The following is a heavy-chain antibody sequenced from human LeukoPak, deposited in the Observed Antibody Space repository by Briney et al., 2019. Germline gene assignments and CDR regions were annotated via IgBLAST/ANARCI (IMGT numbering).Heavy chain of an antibody. CDR3: AREREGPYGYLDY. CDR2: IYISGST. V-gene: IGHV4-61*02. CDR1: GGSISSASYY. D-gene: IGHD4-17*01. J-gene: IGHJ4*02. Sequence: LSLNCTVSGGSISSASYYWSWIRQPAGKGLEWIGRIYISGSTNYKSSLKSRVTISVDTSKNQCSLKLSSGTAADTAVYYCAREREGPYGYLDYWGQGTLVTVSS.